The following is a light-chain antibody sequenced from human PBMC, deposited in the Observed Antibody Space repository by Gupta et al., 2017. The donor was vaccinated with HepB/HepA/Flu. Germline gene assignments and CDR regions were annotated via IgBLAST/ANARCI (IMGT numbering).Light chain of an antibody. CDR1: QRISTN. J-gene: IGKJ4*01. V-gene: IGKV3-15*01. CDR2: GSF. Sequence: EIVMTQSPVTLSVSPGERATLSCRASQRISTNLAWYQQKPFQAPSVLIYGSFTRATGIPARFSGSGSGTEFTLTISILQSEDFAVYSCQQYNNWPLTFGRGTKVEIK. CDR3: QQYNNWPLT.